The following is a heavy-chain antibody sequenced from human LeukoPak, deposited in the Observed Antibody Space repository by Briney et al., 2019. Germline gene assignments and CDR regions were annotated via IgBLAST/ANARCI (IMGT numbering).Heavy chain of an antibody. CDR1: GYTFSSYG. V-gene: IGHV1-18*01. J-gene: IGHJ4*02. D-gene: IGHD2-2*01. CDR2: ISVYSGNT. CDR3: ARVAVIVVVPAAPDY. Sequence: ASVKVSCKASGYTFSSYGINWVRQAPGQGLEWMGWISVYSGNTKYVQKLQGRVTMTTDTSTSTAYMELRSLRSDDTAVYYCARVAVIVVVPAAPDYWGQGTLVTVSS.